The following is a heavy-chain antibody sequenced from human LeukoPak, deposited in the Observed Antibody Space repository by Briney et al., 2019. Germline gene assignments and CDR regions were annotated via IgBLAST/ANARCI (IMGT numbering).Heavy chain of an antibody. D-gene: IGHD2/OR15-2a*01. CDR1: GVSISSGSYY. Sequence: PSQTLSLTCTVSGVSISSGSYYWSWIRQPPGKGLEWIGRIYTSGSTNYNPSLKSRVTISVDTSKNQFSLKLSSVTAADTAVYYCARAYLSRETYYYYYYGMDVRGQGTTVTVSS. CDR2: IYTSGST. J-gene: IGHJ6*02. CDR3: ARAYLSRETYYYYYYGMDV. V-gene: IGHV4-61*02.